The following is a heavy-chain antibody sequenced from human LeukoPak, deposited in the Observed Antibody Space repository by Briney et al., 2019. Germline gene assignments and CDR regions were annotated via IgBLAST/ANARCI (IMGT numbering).Heavy chain of an antibody. CDR2: ISGYNGNT. J-gene: IGHJ6*03. CDR3: ARARLPYCSSTSCYYYYYYMDV. CDR1: GYTFTSYS. D-gene: IGHD2-2*01. Sequence: ASVKVSCKASGYTFTSYSINWVRQAPGQGLEWMGWISGYNGNTNYAQKIQGRVTMTTDTSTSTAYMELRSLRSDDTAVYYCARARLPYCSSTSCYYYYYYMDVWGKGTTVTVSS. V-gene: IGHV1-18*01.